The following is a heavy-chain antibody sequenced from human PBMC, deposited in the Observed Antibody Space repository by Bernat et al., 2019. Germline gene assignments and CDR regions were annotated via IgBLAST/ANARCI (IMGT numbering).Heavy chain of an antibody. D-gene: IGHD6-13*01. J-gene: IGHJ4*02. Sequence: QVQLVESGGGVVQPGRSLRLSCEASGFTFSSYGMHWVRKAPGKGLEWVAVISYDENNKYYGDSVKGRFTISRDNSKNTLYLQMNSLRGEDTAVYYCAKGLAAAGQRGYFDYWGQGTLVTVSS. CDR1: GFTFSSYG. V-gene: IGHV3-30*18. CDR2: ISYDENNK. CDR3: AKGLAAAGQRGYFDY.